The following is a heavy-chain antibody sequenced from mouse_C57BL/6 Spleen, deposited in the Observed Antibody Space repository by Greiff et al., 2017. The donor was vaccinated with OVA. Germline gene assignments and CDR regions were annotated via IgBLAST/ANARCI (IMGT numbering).Heavy chain of an antibody. D-gene: IGHD1-2*01. CDR2: INPNYGTT. V-gene: IGHV1-39*01. CDR1: GYSFTDYN. CDR3: AKAFRHGNVAWFAY. J-gene: IGHJ3*01. Sequence: EVKLMESGPELVKPGASVKISCKASGYSFTDYNMNWVKQSNGKSLEWIGVINPNYGTTSYNQKFKGKATLTVDQSSSTAYMQLNSLTSEDSAVYYCAKAFRHGNVAWFAYGGQGTLVTVSA.